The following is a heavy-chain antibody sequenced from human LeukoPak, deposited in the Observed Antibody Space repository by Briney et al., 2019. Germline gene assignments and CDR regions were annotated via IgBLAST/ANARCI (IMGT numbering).Heavy chain of an antibody. J-gene: IGHJ1*01. CDR2: INPNSGGT. D-gene: IGHD3-22*01. CDR1: GYTFTRYY. Sequence: ASVKVSCKASGYTFTRYYMHWVRQAPGQGLEWMGWINPNSGGTNYAQKFQGRVTMTRDTSISTAYMELSRLRSDDTAVYYCARYRNYYDSSGYYYVEYFQHWGQGTLVTVSS. V-gene: IGHV1-2*02. CDR3: ARYRNYYDSSGYYYVEYFQH.